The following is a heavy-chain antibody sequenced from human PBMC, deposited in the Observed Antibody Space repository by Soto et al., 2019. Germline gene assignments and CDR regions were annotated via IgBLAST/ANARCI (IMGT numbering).Heavy chain of an antibody. V-gene: IGHV3-74*01. J-gene: IGHJ4*02. CDR3: ARVAYGAYHFDS. CDR1: GFSFSSYW. D-gene: IGHD2-21*01. Sequence: EVQLAESGGGLVQPGGSLRLSCAASGFSFSSYWMHWVRQAPGEGLVWVSRINSDGSTRSYADSVKGRFTISRDNAENTLFLQMNSLRAEDTAVYYCARVAYGAYHFDSWGQGTLVT. CDR2: INSDGSTR.